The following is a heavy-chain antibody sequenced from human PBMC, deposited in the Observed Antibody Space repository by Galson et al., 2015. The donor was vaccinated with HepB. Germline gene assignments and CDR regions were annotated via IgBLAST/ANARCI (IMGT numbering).Heavy chain of an antibody. CDR3: AREGGWSHRVYLEAKFDY. V-gene: IGHV1-18*01. CDR2: ISIYHGNT. J-gene: IGHJ4*02. D-gene: IGHD6-19*01. Sequence: SVKVSCKASGYTFTNYGISWVRQAPGQGLEWMGWISIYHGNTKYAQKLQGRVTMTTDTSTSTAYMELRSLRSDDTALYYCAREGGWSHRVYLEAKFDYWGQGTLVTVSS. CDR1: GYTFTNYG.